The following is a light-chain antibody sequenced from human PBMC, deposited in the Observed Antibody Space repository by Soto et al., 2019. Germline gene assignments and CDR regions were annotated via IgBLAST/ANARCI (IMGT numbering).Light chain of an antibody. V-gene: IGKV3-11*01. CDR1: QSVSSS. J-gene: IGKJ5*01. Sequence: IVLTQSPATLYLSPGERATLSWRASQSVSSSLAWYQQKPGQAPRLLVYGASTRATGIPARFSGIGSGTDFTLTISSLEPEDFALYYCQQRNTWPTITFGQGTRLENK. CDR2: GAS. CDR3: QQRNTWPTIT.